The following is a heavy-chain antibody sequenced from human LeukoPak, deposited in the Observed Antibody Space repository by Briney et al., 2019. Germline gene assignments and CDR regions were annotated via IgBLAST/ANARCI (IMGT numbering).Heavy chain of an antibody. V-gene: IGHV4-34*01. D-gene: IGHD3-10*01. J-gene: IGHJ4*02. CDR3: ARASLWFGELLYASPATYDY. CDR2: INHSGST. Sequence: PSETLSLTCAVYGGSFSGYYWSWIRQPPGKGLEWIGEINHSGSTNYNPSLKSRVTISVDTSKNQFSLKLSSVTAADTAVYYCARASLWFGELLYASPATYDYWGQGTLVTVSS. CDR1: GGSFSGYY.